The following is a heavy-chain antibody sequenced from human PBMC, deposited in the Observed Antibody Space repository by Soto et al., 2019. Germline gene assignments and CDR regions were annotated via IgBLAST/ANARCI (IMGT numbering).Heavy chain of an antibody. CDR1: GFSLSTTGAG. CDR3: VSGGFPNWLDP. Sequence: QITLRESGPTLVQPTQPLTLTCTFSGFSLSTTGAGVAWIRQPPGKALEWRALLYWDDDTRYTPSMKSTLTLTKDTSKNQVFLMISNLGPVDTARYYCVSGGFPNWLDPWGQGILVTVSS. CDR2: LYWDDDT. D-gene: IGHD3-10*01. V-gene: IGHV2-5*02. J-gene: IGHJ5*02.